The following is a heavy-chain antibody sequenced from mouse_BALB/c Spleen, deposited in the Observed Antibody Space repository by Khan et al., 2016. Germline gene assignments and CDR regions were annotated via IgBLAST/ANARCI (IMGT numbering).Heavy chain of an antibody. Sequence: QVQLQQPGAELVKPGASVKMSCKASGYTFTSYNMHWVKQTPGQGLEWIGAIYPGNGDTSYNQKFKGKATLTVGKSSSTAYMQISRLPPSDSAVYSCTREGSYFGYCGQGTTLTISS. CDR1: GYTFTSYN. CDR3: TREGSYFGY. D-gene: IGHD1-1*01. V-gene: IGHV1-12*01. J-gene: IGHJ2*01. CDR2: IYPGNGDT.